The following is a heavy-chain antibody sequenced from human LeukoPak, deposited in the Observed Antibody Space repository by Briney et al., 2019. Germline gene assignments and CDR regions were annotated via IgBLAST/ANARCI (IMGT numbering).Heavy chain of an antibody. CDR3: ARGVGATEEDAFDI. CDR2: INWNGGST. CDR1: GFTFDDYG. V-gene: IGHV3-20*01. D-gene: IGHD1-26*01. J-gene: IGHJ3*02. Sequence: GGSLRLSCAASGFTFDDYGMSWVRQAPGKGLEWVSGINWNGGSTGYADSVKGRFTISRDNAKNSLYLQMNSLRAEDTALYHCARGVGATEEDAFDIWGQGTMVTVSS.